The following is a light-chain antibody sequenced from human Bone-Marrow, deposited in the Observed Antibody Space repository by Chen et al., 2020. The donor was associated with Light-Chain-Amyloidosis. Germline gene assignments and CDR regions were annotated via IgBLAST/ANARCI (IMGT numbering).Light chain of an antibody. CDR2: DDS. CDR1: NIVSTL. J-gene: IGLJ3*02. Sequence: SYVLTHPASVSVAPGQTATIACGGNNIVSTLVHWYQQTPGQAPLLVVYDDSDRPSGIPERLSGSNSGNTATLTISRVEAGDEADYYCQVWDRSSDRPVFGGGTKLTVL. V-gene: IGLV3-21*02. CDR3: QVWDRSSDRPV.